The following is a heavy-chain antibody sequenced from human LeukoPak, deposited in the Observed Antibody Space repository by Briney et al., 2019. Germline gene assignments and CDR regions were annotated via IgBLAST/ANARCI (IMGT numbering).Heavy chain of an antibody. V-gene: IGHV1-2*02. CDR1: GYTFTGYY. CDR3: AGSDCTNGVCSFFYFDY. CDR2: INPNSGGT. Sequence: ASVKVSCKASGYTFTGYYMHWVRQAPGQGLEGMGWINPNSGGTNYAQKFQGRVTMTRDTSISTAYMELSRLRSDGTAVYYCAGSDCTNGVCSFFYFDYWGQGTLVTVSS. J-gene: IGHJ4*02. D-gene: IGHD2-8*01.